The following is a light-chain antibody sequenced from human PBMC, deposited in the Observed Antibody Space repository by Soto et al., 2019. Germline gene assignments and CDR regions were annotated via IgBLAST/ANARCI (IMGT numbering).Light chain of an antibody. CDR2: GAS. CDR1: QSVRSS. Sequence: ELVMPQSPAPLSLSPGERTTLSCRASQSVRSSLAWYQQKPGQAPRLLIYGASTRVTGIPPRFSGSGSGTEFTLTISSLQSEDFAVYYCQQYNNWPAITFGQGTRLEI. J-gene: IGKJ5*01. V-gene: IGKV3D-15*01. CDR3: QQYNNWPAIT.